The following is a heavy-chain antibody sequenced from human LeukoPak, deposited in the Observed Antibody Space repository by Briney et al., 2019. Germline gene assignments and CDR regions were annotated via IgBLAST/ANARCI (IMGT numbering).Heavy chain of an antibody. CDR3: AKVSMPIVVVISKSYYFDY. CDR2: IGGDGGST. CDR1: GFTFDDYA. V-gene: IGHV3-43*02. D-gene: IGHD3-22*01. Sequence: QPGGSLRLSCAASGFTFDDYAMHWVRQAPGKGLEWVSLIGGDGGSTYYADSVKGRFTISRDNSKNSLYLQMNSLRTEDTALYYCAKVSMPIVVVISKSYYFDYWGQGTLVTVSS. J-gene: IGHJ4*02.